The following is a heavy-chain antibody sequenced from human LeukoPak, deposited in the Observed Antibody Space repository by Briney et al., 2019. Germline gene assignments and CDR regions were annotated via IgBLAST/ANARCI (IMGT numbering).Heavy chain of an antibody. CDR1: GFTFSSYS. D-gene: IGHD6-19*01. CDR2: ITTSSTYI. CDR3: ARELAVAATGTFES. Sequence: GGSLRLSCAASGFTFSSYSMSWVRQAPGKGLEWVSSITTSSTYISYADSVKGRFTISRDNAKNSLYLHMNSLRAEDTAVYYCARELAVAATGTFESWGQGTLVTVSS. V-gene: IGHV3-21*01. J-gene: IGHJ4*02.